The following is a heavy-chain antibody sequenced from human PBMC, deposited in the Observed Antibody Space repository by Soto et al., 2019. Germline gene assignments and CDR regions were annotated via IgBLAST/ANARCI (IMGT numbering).Heavy chain of an antibody. CDR2: IIPILGIA. CDR1: GGTFSSYT. V-gene: IGHV1-69*08. D-gene: IGHD3-9*01. CDR3: ARDRNSYYDILTGYSEYNWFDP. J-gene: IGHJ5*02. Sequence: QVQLVQSGAEVKKPGSSVKVSCKASGGTFSSYTISWVRQAPGQGLEWMGRIIPILGIANYAQKFQGRVTITADKSTRTDYMELSSLRSEDTAVYYCARDRNSYYDILTGYSEYNWFDPWGQGTLVTVSS.